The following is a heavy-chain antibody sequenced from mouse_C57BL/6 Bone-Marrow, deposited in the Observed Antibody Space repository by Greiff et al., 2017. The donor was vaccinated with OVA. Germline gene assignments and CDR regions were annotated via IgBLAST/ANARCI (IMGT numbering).Heavy chain of an antibody. CDR1: GYTFTEYT. CDR3: ARWGGNCVDFDY. J-gene: IGHJ2*01. D-gene: IGHD2-1*01. CDR2: FYPGSGSI. V-gene: IGHV1-62-2*01. Sequence: VQLQQSGAELVKPGASVKLSCKASGYTFTEYTIHWVKQRSGQGLEWIGWFYPGSGSIKYNEKFKDKATLTADKSSSTAYMELSRLTSEDSAVYVGARWGGNCVDFDYWGQGTTLTVSS.